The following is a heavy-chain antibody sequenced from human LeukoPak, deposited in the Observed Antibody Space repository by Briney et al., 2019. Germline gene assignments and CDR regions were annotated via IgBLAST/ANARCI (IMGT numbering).Heavy chain of an antibody. V-gene: IGHV3-30*19. Sequence: SGRSLRLSCAASGFIFSSYGMHWVRQAPGKGLEWVAVISYDGSNKYYADSVKGRFTISRDNSKNTLYLQMNSLRAEDTAVYYCAALGYSSSPARSYFDYWGQGTLVTVSS. CDR2: ISYDGSNK. CDR1: GFIFSSYG. J-gene: IGHJ4*02. CDR3: AALGYSSSPARSYFDY. D-gene: IGHD6-6*01.